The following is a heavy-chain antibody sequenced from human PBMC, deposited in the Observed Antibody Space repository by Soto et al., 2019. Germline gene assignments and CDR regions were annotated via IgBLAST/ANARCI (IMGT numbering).Heavy chain of an antibody. CDR1: GFTFSSYG. D-gene: IGHD3-16*01. J-gene: IGHJ4*02. CDR3: TIYHRGITFPWAAARLDY. Sequence: QVQLVESGGGVVQPGRSLRLSCAASGFTFSSYGMHWVRQAPGKGLEWVAVISYDGSNKYYADSVKGRFTISRDNSKNTLYLQMNSLRAVDTAVYYCTIYHRGITFPWAAARLDYWGQGTLVTVSS. V-gene: IGHV3-30*03. CDR2: ISYDGSNK.